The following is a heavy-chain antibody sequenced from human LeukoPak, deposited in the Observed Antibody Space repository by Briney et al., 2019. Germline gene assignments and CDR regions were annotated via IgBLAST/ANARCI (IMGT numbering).Heavy chain of an antibody. V-gene: IGHV3-33*01. CDR3: VRDLDLGGYSSFEY. Sequence: PGGSLRLSCAASGFTFSSYGMHWVRQAPGKGLEWVAVIWYDGSNKYYADSVKGRFTISRGSAKNSLYLQMNTLRAEDTAVYYCVRDLDLGGYSSFEYWGQGTLVTVSS. CDR1: GFTFSSYG. J-gene: IGHJ4*02. D-gene: IGHD4-23*01. CDR2: IWYDGSNK.